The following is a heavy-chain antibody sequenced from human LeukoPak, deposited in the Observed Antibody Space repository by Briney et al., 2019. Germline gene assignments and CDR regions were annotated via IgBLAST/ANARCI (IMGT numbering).Heavy chain of an antibody. V-gene: IGHV4-61*01. CDR1: GGSGSSGSYY. J-gene: IGHJ5*02. CDR3: AREPLRAERRWFDP. Sequence: SETLSLTCTVSGGSGSSGSYYWSWIRQPPGKGLEWIGYIYYSGSTNYNPSLKSRVTISVDTSKNQFSLKLSSVTAADTAVYYCAREPLRAERRWFDPWGQGSLVTVS. D-gene: IGHD1-26*01. CDR2: IYYSGST.